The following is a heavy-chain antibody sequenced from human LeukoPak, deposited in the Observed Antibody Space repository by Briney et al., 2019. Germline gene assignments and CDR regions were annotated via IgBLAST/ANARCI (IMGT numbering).Heavy chain of an antibody. Sequence: GGSLRLSCAASGFTFSSYWMHWVRQAPGKGLVWVSRINSDGITTSYADSVKGRFTISRDNTKNTLYLQMNSLRAEDTAVYYCAELGITMIGGVWGKGTTVTISS. J-gene: IGHJ6*04. D-gene: IGHD3-10*02. CDR2: INSDGITT. CDR1: GFTFSSYW. V-gene: IGHV3-74*01. CDR3: AELGITMIGGV.